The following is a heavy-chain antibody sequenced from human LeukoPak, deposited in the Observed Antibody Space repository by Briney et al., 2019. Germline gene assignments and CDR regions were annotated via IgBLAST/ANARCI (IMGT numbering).Heavy chain of an antibody. Sequence: GGSLRLSCAASGFTYSTYGMSWVRQAPGKGLEWVSGISGGGGTTYYADSVKGRFTISRDNSKNTLLLQMNSLRAEDTAVYYCAKAWSTWYFDYWGQGTLVTVSS. CDR3: AKAWSTWYFDY. D-gene: IGHD1-26*01. CDR1: GFTYSTYG. J-gene: IGHJ4*02. V-gene: IGHV3-23*01. CDR2: ISGGGGTT.